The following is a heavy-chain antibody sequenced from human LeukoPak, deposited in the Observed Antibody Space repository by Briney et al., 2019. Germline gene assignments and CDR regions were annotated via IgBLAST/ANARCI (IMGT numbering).Heavy chain of an antibody. V-gene: IGHV3-30-3*01. Sequence: GRSLRLSCAASGFTFSSYAMHWVRQAPGKGLEWVAVISYDGSNKYYADSVKGRFTISRDNSKNTLYLQMNSLRAEDTAVYYCARQSGFAADAFDIWGQGTMVTVSS. CDR1: GFTFSSYA. D-gene: IGHD3-10*01. J-gene: IGHJ3*02. CDR2: ISYDGSNK. CDR3: ARQSGFAADAFDI.